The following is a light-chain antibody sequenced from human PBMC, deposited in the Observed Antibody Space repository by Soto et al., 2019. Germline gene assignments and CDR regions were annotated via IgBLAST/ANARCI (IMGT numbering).Light chain of an antibody. V-gene: IGLV3-21*02. CDR3: QVWDSSSDHYV. J-gene: IGLJ1*01. Sequence: VSVAPGQTARISCGGDNIGTKSVHWYQQKPGQAPVLVIYDDHDRPSGIPERFSGSNSGNTATLTITRVEAGDEADYYCQVWDSSSDHYVFAAGTKVTVL. CDR2: DDH. CDR1: NIGTKS.